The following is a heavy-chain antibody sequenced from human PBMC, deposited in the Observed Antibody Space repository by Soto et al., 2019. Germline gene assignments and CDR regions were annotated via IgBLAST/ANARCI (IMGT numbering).Heavy chain of an antibody. CDR2: INPSGGST. J-gene: IGHJ5*02. CDR1: GYTFTSYY. D-gene: IGHD3-10*01. CDR3: AVEYYYGSGSTGWFDP. V-gene: IGHV1-46*01. Sequence: VSVKVSCKASGYTFTSYYMHWVRQAPGQGLEWMGIINPSGGSTSYAQKFQGRVTMTRDTSTSTVYMGLSSLRSEDTAVYYCAVEYYYGSGSTGWFDPWGQGTLVTVSS.